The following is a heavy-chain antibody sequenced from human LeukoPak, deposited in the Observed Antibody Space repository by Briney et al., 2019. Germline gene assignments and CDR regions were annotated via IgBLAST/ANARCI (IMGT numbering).Heavy chain of an antibody. V-gene: IGHV4-59*02. D-gene: IGHD4-17*01. CDR1: GGSVSNSY. J-gene: IGHJ4*02. Sequence: PSETLSLTCTVSGGSVSNSYWSWIRRPPGKGLEWIGYIYYSGSTNYNPSLKSRVTISVDTSKNQFSLKLSSVTAADTAVYYCARGSLMTTVTPDYWGQGTLVTVSS. CDR2: IYYSGST. CDR3: ARGSLMTTVTPDY.